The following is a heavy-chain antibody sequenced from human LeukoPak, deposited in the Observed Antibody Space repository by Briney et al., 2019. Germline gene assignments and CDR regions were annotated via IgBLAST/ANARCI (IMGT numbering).Heavy chain of an antibody. D-gene: IGHD3-22*01. CDR2: INPSGGST. CDR3: ARVLEKYYYDSSGTFDY. J-gene: IGHJ4*02. CDR1: GYTFTSYY. V-gene: IGHV1-46*01. Sequence: ASVKVSCKASGYTFTSYYMHWVRQAPGQGLEWMGIINPSGGSTSYAQKFQGRVTMTRNTSTSTVYMELSSLRSEDTAVYYCARVLEKYYYDSSGTFDYWGQGTLVTVSS.